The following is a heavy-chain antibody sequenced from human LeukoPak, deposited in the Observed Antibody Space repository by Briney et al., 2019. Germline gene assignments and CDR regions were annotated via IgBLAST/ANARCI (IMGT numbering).Heavy chain of an antibody. D-gene: IGHD5-12*01. Sequence: SQTLSLTCAISGDIVSSNSAAWNWIRQSPSRGLEWLGRTYYRSKWYNDYAVSVKSRITINPDTSKNQFSLQLNSVTPEDTAVYYCARNLPTCSGYDGYYYYGMDVWGQGTTVTVSS. CDR1: GDIVSSNSAA. CDR2: TYYRSKWYN. J-gene: IGHJ6*02. CDR3: ARNLPTCSGYDGYYYYGMDV. V-gene: IGHV6-1*01.